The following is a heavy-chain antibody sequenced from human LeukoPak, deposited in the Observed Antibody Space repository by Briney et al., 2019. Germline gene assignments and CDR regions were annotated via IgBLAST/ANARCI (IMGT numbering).Heavy chain of an antibody. Sequence: GGSLRLSCAASGFTFSSYAMSWVRQAPGKGLEWVSAISGSGGSTYYADSVKGRFTISRDNSKNTLYLQMNSLRAEDTAVYYCAKDYDFWSGYSIAHYWGQGTQVTVSS. CDR2: ISGSGGST. V-gene: IGHV3-23*01. CDR1: GFTFSSYA. D-gene: IGHD3-3*01. CDR3: AKDYDFWSGYSIAHY. J-gene: IGHJ4*02.